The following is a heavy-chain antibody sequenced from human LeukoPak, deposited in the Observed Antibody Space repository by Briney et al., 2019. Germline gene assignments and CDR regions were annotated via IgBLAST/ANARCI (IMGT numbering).Heavy chain of an antibody. V-gene: IGHV3-9*01. CDR3: AKSKWAHCSGGSCHYFDY. CDR2: ISWNSGSI. CDR1: GFTFDDYA. Sequence: GGSLRLSCAASGFTFDDYAMHWVRQAPGKGLEWVSGISWNSGSIGYADSVKGRFTISRDDAKNSLYLQMNSPRAEDTALYYCAKSKWAHCSGGSCHYFDYWGQGTLVTVSS. D-gene: IGHD2-15*01. J-gene: IGHJ4*02.